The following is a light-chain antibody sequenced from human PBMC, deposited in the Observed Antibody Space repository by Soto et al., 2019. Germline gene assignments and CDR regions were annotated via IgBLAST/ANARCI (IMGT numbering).Light chain of an antibody. J-gene: IGLJ2*01. CDR1: SSNIGNNY. V-gene: IGLV1-51*01. CDR2: DNN. Sequence: QSVLTQPPSVSAAPGQKVTISCSGSSSNIGNNYVSWYQQLPGTAPKLLIYDNNKRPSGIPDRFSGSKSGTSATLGITGLQTGDEADYYCGTWDTSLTASGVFGGGTKL. CDR3: GTWDTSLTASGV.